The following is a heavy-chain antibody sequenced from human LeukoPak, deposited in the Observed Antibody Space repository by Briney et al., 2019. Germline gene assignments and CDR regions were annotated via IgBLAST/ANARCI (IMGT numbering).Heavy chain of an antibody. V-gene: IGHV3-30*02. CDR1: GFTFSGCG. CDR3: AKDPYSYGSYFDY. D-gene: IGHD5-18*01. J-gene: IGHJ4*02. CDR2: IWYDGRDK. Sequence: TGGSLRLSCAACGFTFSGCGMQGVRQAPGKGLEGVAFIWYDGRDKYYADSVKGQFTISRDNSKNTLYLQMKSLRAEDTAVYYCAKDPYSYGSYFDYWGQGTMVIVSS.